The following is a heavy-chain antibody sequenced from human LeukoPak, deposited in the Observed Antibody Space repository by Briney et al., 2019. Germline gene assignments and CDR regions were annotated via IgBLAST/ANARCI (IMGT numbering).Heavy chain of an antibody. CDR2: ISESGGST. D-gene: IGHD6-19*01. CDR1: GFIFRNYW. J-gene: IGHJ5*02. CDR3: ANLKYAVT. V-gene: IGHV3-23*01. Sequence: GGSLRLSCAGSGFIFRNYWMSWVRQAPGKGLEWVSGISESGGSTYYADSVKGRFTISRDNSKNTLYLQMNSLRAEDTAVYYCANLKYAVTWGQGALVTVSS.